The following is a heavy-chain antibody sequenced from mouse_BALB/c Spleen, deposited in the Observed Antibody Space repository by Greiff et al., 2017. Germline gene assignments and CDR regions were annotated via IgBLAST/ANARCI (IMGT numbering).Heavy chain of an antibody. CDR2: ISSGGSYT. CDR3: ARVMITTDAMDY. Sequence: RVESGGGLVKPGGSLKLSCAASGFTFSSYAMSWVRQSPEKRLEWVAEISSGGSYTYYPDTVTGRFTISRDNVKNTLYLEMSSLRSEDTAMYYCARVMITTDAMDYWGQGTSVTVSS. J-gene: IGHJ4*01. CDR1: GFTFSSYA. D-gene: IGHD2-4*01. V-gene: IGHV5-9-4*01.